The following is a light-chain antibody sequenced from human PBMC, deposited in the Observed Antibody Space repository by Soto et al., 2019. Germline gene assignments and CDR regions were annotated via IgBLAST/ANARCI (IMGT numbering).Light chain of an antibody. J-gene: IGKJ4*01. V-gene: IGKV3-15*01. CDR2: GAS. Sequence: EVVMTQSPATLSVSPGERATLSCRASQSVSSSLAWYQQKPGQAPRLLIYGASTRATGIPAWFSGSGSGTEFTLTISSLQSEDFATYYCQQSYGPPFTFGGGAKVEIK. CDR1: QSVSSS. CDR3: QQSYGPPFT.